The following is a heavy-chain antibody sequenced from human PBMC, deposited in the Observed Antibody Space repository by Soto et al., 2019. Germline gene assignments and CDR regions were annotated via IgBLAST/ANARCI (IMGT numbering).Heavy chain of an antibody. CDR1: SGPDRSHN. D-gene: IGHD4-17*01. CDR2: VYYTGDT. V-gene: IGHV4-59*08. CDR3: VRQGIDYLHGLVDV. J-gene: IGHJ6*02. Sequence: QVQLQQSGPRLVKPSETLSLTCTVSSGPDRSHNWGWIRQPPGRGLEWIGYVYYTGDTAYNPSLRGRVTISPDTSTNDTSLTLHSVTAADPAVYYCVRQGIDYLHGLVDVWGQGTTVSVSS.